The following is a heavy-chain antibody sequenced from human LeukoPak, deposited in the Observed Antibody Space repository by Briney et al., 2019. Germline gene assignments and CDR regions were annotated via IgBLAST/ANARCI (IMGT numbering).Heavy chain of an antibody. J-gene: IGHJ4*02. CDR3: AKGKWELRSGVY. Sequence: GGSLRLSCAASGFTFSSYGMHWVRQAPGKGLEWVAVISYDGSNKYYADSVKGRFTISRDNSKNTLYLQMNSLRAEDTAVYYCAKGKWELRSGVYWGQGTLVTVSS. V-gene: IGHV3-30*18. D-gene: IGHD1-26*01. CDR2: ISYDGSNK. CDR1: GFTFSSYG.